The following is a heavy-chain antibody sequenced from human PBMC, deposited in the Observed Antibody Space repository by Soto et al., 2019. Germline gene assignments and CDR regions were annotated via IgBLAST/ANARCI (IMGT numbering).Heavy chain of an antibody. Sequence: EVQLLESGGGLVQPGGSLRLSCAASGFTFSSYAMSWVRQAPGKGLEWVSAISGSGGSTYYADSVKGRFTISRDNSENTLYLQMNSLRAEDTAVYYCAKAGTVTTYFDYWGQGTLVTVSS. J-gene: IGHJ4*02. V-gene: IGHV3-23*01. CDR2: ISGSGGST. CDR1: GFTFSSYA. CDR3: AKAGTVTTYFDY. D-gene: IGHD4-17*01.